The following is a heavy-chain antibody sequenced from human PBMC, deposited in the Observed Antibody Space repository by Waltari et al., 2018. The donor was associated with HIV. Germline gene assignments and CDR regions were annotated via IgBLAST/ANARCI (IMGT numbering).Heavy chain of an antibody. J-gene: IGHJ4*02. V-gene: IGHV1-2*04. CDR1: GYTFTAYY. CDR3: ARAYLGAAYYFDF. CDR2: INPNSGGT. D-gene: IGHD2-15*01. Sequence: QVQLVQSGAEVRKPGASVTVSCMASGYTFTAYYLHWVRQAPGQGLEWMGWINPNSGGTNYAQKFQGWVTMTRDTSISTAYMELSGLKSDDTALYYCARAYLGAAYYFDFWGQGTLVTVSS.